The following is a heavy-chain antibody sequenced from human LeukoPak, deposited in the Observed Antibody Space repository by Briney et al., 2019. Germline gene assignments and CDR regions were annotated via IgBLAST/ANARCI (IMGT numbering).Heavy chain of an antibody. CDR2: IKQDGSEK. J-gene: IGHJ6*02. CDR3: ARIALYDDTAFYSGYYYYYYPMDV. Sequence: GGSLRLSCAASGFTFSNLWMSWVRQAPGKGLKRVANIKQDGSEKYYVDSVKGRFTISRDNAKNSLFLQVNSLRAEDTAVYYCARIALYDDTAFYSGYYYYYYPMDVWGQGTTVTVSS. CDR1: GFTFSNLW. V-gene: IGHV3-7*01. D-gene: IGHD3-9*01.